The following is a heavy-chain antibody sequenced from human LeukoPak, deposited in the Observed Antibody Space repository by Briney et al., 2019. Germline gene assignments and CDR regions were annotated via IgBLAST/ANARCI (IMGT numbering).Heavy chain of an antibody. CDR1: GYTFTGYY. CDR3: ARGITMVRGVIITIYYYMDV. D-gene: IGHD3-10*01. CDR2: INPNSGGT. V-gene: IGHV1-2*02. Sequence: ASVKVSCEASGYTFTGYYMHWVPQAPGQGLEWMGWINPNSGGTNYAQKFQGRVTMTRDTSISTAYMELSRLRSDDTAVYYCARGITMVRGVIITIYYYMDVWGKGTTVTVSS. J-gene: IGHJ6*03.